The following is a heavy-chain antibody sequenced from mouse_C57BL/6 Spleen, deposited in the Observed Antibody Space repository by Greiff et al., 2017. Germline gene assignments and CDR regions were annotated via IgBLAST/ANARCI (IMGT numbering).Heavy chain of an antibody. D-gene: IGHD2-5*01. J-gene: IGHJ2*01. Sequence: VQLQQPGPELVKPGASVKISCKASGYAFSSSWMNWVKQRPGKGLEWIGRIYPGDGDTNYNGKFKGKATLTADKSSSTAYMQLSSLTSEDSAVYFCAYYSNYEGYFDYWGQGTTLTVSS. CDR3: AYYSNYEGYFDY. V-gene: IGHV1-82*01. CDR2: IYPGDGDT. CDR1: GYAFSSSW.